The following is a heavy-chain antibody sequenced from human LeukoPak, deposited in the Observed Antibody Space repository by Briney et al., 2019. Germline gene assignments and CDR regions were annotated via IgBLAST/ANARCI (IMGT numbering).Heavy chain of an antibody. CDR1: GDSVSSNSAA. Sequence: SRTLSLTCAISGDSVSSNSAAWNWIRQSPSRGLEWLGRTYYRSKWYNDYAVSVKSRITINPDTSKNQFSLQLNSVTPEDTAVYYCASSPGIAVVRGMDVWGQGTTVTVSS. J-gene: IGHJ6*02. V-gene: IGHV6-1*01. CDR3: ASSPGIAVVRGMDV. CDR2: TYYRSKWYN. D-gene: IGHD6-19*01.